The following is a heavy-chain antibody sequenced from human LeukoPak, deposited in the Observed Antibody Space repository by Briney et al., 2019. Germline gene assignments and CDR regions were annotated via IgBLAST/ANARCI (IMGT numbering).Heavy chain of an antibody. Sequence: GGSLRLSCAVSGLTFSSSWMDWVRQAPGKGLEWVASINPEGSEKYSADSVKGRFTISRDNAKNSLYLQMDSLRVEDTAVYYCARHPNSNWDYWGQGTLVTVSS. CDR1: GLTFSSSW. J-gene: IGHJ4*02. V-gene: IGHV3-7*03. CDR2: INPEGSEK. CDR3: ARHPNSNWDY. D-gene: IGHD6-13*01.